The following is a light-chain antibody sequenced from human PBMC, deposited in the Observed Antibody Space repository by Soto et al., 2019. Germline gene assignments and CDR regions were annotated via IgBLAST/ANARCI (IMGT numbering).Light chain of an antibody. V-gene: IGKV1-9*01. Sequence: IQLTQSPSFLSASVGDRVTITCRASHAIGSYLAWYQQKPGKAPKLLIYVASTLLIGVPSRFSGSGSGTDFSLTIISLQPLDFATYFCQHLSLHPLTFGGGTKLEI. J-gene: IGKJ4*01. CDR1: HAIGSY. CDR2: VAS. CDR3: QHLSLHPLT.